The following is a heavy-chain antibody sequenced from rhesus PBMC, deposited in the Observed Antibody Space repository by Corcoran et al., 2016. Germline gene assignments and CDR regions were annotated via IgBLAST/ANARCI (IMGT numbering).Heavy chain of an antibody. J-gene: IGHJ4*01. CDR2: IYWNDDK. V-gene: IGHV2-1*01. CDR1: GFSLSTSGMG. Sequence: QVTLKESGPALVKPTQTLTLTCTFSGFSLSTSGMGVGWIRHPSRKTLDWLAHIYWNDDKYYSTSLKSRLTISKDTSKNQVVLTMTNMDPVDTATYYCARRLDYWGQGVLVTVSS. CDR3: ARRLDY.